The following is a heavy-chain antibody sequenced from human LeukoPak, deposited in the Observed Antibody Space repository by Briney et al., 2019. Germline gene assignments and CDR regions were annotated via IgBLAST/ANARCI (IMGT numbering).Heavy chain of an antibody. CDR3: ARAPLGGYCSSTSCYPPHDAFGI. CDR2: IYHSGST. J-gene: IGHJ3*02. V-gene: IGHV4-4*02. Sequence: TSGTLSLTCAVSGGSISSSNWWSWVRQPPGKGLEWIGEIYHSGSTNYNPSLKSRVTISVDKSKNQFSLKLSSVTAADTAVYYCARAPLGGYCSSTSCYPPHDAFGIWGQGTMVTVSS. D-gene: IGHD2-2*01. CDR1: GGSISSSNW.